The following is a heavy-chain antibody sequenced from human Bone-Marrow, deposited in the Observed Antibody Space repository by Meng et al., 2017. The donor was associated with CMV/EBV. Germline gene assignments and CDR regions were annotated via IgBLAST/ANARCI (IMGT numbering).Heavy chain of an antibody. V-gene: IGHV3-33*06. CDR2: IWYDGSNK. Sequence: GESLKISCAASGFTFSSYGMHWVRQAPGKGLEWVAVIWYDGSNKYYADSVKGRFTISRDNSKNTLYLQMNSLRAEDTAVYYCAKTFTSRRDYYYGMDVWGQATTVTVSS. J-gene: IGHJ6*02. CDR3: AKTFTSRRDYYYGMDV. D-gene: IGHD2-2*01. CDR1: GFTFSSYG.